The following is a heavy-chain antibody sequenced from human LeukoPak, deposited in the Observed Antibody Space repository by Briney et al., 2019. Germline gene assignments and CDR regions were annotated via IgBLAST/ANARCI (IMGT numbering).Heavy chain of an antibody. CDR1: GASISSYY. Sequence: SETLSLTCTVSGASISSYYWSWIRQPPGQGLEWIGDIYYSGSIKYNPSLKSRVTMSVDTSKNQFSLKLSSVTAADTAIYYCARENPSGYYNRPIDYWGQGTLSPSPQ. D-gene: IGHD3-22*01. J-gene: IGHJ4*02. V-gene: IGHV4-59*01. CDR2: IYYSGSI. CDR3: ARENPSGYYNRPIDY.